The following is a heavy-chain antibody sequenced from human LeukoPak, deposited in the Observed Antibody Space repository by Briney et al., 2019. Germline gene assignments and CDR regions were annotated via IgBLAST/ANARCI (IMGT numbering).Heavy chain of an antibody. CDR2: IYYSGST. CDR3: ARAADLWFGTEPRYFDY. V-gene: IGHV4-59*01. D-gene: IGHD3-10*01. J-gene: IGHJ4*02. Sequence: SETLSLTCTVPGGSISSYYWSWIRQPPGKGLEWIGYIYYSGSTNYNPSLKSRVTISVDTSKNQFSLKLSSVTAADTAVYYCARAADLWFGTEPRYFDYWGQGTLVTVSS. CDR1: GGSISSYY.